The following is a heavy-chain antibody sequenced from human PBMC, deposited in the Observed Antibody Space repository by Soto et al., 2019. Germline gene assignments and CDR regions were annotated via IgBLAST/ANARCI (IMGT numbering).Heavy chain of an antibody. CDR3: ARRGYCSGGSCRRDYYGMDV. CDR1: GGTFSSYT. V-gene: IGHV1-69*02. CDR2: IIPILGIA. J-gene: IGHJ6*02. Sequence: QVQLVQSGAEVKKPGSSVKVSCKASGGTFSSYTISWVRQAPGQGLEWMGRIIPILGIANYAQKFQGRVTITADKSTSTAYMVLSSLRSEDTAVYYCARRGYCSGGSCRRDYYGMDVWGQGTTVTVSS. D-gene: IGHD2-15*01.